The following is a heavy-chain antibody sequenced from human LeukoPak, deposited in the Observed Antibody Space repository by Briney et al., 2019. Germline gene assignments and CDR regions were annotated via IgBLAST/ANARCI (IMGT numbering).Heavy chain of an antibody. D-gene: IGHD4-17*01. CDR1: GYTFTSYD. V-gene: IGHV1-8*03. CDR2: MNPNSGNT. J-gene: IGHJ4*02. Sequence: GASVKVSCKASGYTFTSYDINWVRQATGQGLGWMGWMNPNSGNTGYAQKFQGRVTITRNTSISTAYMELSSLRSEDTAVYYCAKDIGHDYGDYFGFDYWGQGTLVTVSS. CDR3: AKDIGHDYGDYFGFDY.